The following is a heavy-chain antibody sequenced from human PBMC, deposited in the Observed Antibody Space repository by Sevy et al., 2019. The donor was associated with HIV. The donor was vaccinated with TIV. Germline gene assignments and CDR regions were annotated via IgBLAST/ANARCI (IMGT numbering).Heavy chain of an antibody. CDR1: GFTFSKYG. D-gene: IGHD3-22*01. V-gene: IGHV3-33*01. CDR3: VRGAVYYDSSGANCDY. J-gene: IGHJ4*02. CDR2: IWYDGSNK. Sequence: GGSLRLSCAASGFTFSKYGMHWVRQAPGKGLEWVALIWYDGSNKYYADSVKGRFTISRDNSKNTLYLQMNSLRAEDTAVYYCVRGAVYYDSSGANCDYWGQGTLVTVSS.